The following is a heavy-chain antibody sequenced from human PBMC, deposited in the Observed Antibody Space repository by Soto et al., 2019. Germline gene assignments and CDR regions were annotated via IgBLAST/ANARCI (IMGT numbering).Heavy chain of an antibody. CDR3: ARTTRVRSGYLDY. V-gene: IGHV4-30-4*01. J-gene: IGHJ4*02. CDR1: GGSISSGDYY. Sequence: SETLSLTCTVSGGSISSGDYYWSWIRQPPGKGLEWIGYIYYSGSTYYNPSLKSRATISVDTSKDQFSLKLSSVTAADTAVYYCARTTRVRSGYLDYWGQGTLVTVSS. D-gene: IGHD3-22*01. CDR2: IYYSGST.